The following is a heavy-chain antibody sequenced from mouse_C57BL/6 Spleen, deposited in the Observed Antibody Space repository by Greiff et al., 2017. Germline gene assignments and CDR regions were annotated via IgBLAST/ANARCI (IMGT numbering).Heavy chain of an antibody. CDR2: IDPANGNT. D-gene: IGHD1-1*01. J-gene: IGHJ3*01. CDR3: ARDYYGSSYSWFAY. Sequence: DVKLQESVADLVRPGASVKLSCTASGFNIKNTYMHWVKQRPEQGLEWIGRIDPANGNTKYAPKFQGKATITADTSSNTAYLQLSSLTSEDTAIYYGARDYYGSSYSWFAYWGQGTLVTVSA. CDR1: GFNIKNTY. V-gene: IGHV14-3*01.